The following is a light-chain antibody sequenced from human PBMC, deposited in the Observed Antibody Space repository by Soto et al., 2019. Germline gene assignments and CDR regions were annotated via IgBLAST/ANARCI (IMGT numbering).Light chain of an antibody. V-gene: IGLV2-14*01. CDR2: DVS. CDR3: SSYTSSSPFV. CDR1: SSDVGGYNY. J-gene: IGLJ1*01. Sequence: QSVLTQPASVSGSPGQSITISCTGTSSDVGGYNYVSWYQQHPGKAPKLMIYDVSNRPSGVSNRFSGSKSGNTASLTISGLQAEDEADSYCSSYTSSSPFVFGTGTKVNVL.